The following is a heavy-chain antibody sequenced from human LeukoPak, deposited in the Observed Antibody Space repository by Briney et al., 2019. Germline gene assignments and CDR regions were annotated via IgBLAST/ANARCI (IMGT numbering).Heavy chain of an antibody. CDR3: ARGELTFDY. CDR1: GGSLRSYY. Sequence: PSETLSLTRTVSGGSLRSYYWSWIRQPPGKGLEWIGYIYYSGSTNYNPSLKSRVTISVDTSKNQFSLKLSSVTAADTAVYYCARGELTFDYWGQGTLVTVSS. V-gene: IGHV4-59*01. D-gene: IGHD1-26*01. CDR2: IYYSGST. J-gene: IGHJ4*02.